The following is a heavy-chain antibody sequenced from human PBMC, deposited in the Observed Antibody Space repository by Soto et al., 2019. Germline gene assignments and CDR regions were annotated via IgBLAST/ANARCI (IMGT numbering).Heavy chain of an antibody. J-gene: IGHJ4*02. CDR2: IHYSGST. Sequence: SETLSLTCTVSGASLNNYYWTWNRQPPGKGLEWIGYIHYSGSTTYNPSLKNRVTISRDTSKKQFYLNLTSVTAADTAVYFCARSYSNDWYSSGYWGRGTLVTVSS. CDR1: GASLNNYY. V-gene: IGHV4-59*01. D-gene: IGHD6-19*01. CDR3: ARSYSNDWYSSGY.